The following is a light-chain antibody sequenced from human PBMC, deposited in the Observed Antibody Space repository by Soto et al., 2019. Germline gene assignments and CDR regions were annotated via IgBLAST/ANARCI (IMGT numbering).Light chain of an antibody. Sequence: ESVVTQSPGNLSLSRGERATLSXRASQSVINSYLAWYQRKPGXAPRLXXYGXSSRATGSPDRLSGSGSGTDFTLTISSLHPDDFATYYCQHYNSDSVAFGQGTKVDIK. CDR2: GXS. J-gene: IGKJ1*01. CDR3: QHYNSDSVA. CDR1: QSVINSY. V-gene: IGKV3-20*01.